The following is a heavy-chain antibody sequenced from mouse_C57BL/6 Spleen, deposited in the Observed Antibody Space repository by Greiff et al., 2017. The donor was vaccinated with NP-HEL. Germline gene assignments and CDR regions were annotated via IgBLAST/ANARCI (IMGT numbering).Heavy chain of an antibody. CDR3: ARSAGYGSSYFDY. CDR2: IYPGDGDT. V-gene: IGHV1-82*01. CDR1: GYAFSSSW. J-gene: IGHJ2*01. D-gene: IGHD1-1*01. Sequence: VQLQQSGPELVKPGASVKISCKASGYAFSSSWMNWVKQRPGKGLEWIGRIYPGDGDTNYNGKFKGKATLTADKSSSTAYMQLSSLTSEDSAVYFCARSAGYGSSYFDYWGQGTTLTVSS.